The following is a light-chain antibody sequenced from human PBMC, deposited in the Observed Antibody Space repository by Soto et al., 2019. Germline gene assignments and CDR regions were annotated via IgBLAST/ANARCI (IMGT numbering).Light chain of an antibody. Sequence: QSALTQPASVSGSPGQSIAISCTGTNSDVGGYNYVSWYQQHPGKAPKLMIYDVSNRPSGVSNRFSGSKSGNTASLTISGLQVEDEADYYCSSYTSSGTRVFGTGTKVTVL. V-gene: IGLV2-14*01. CDR1: NSDVGGYNY. CDR2: DVS. CDR3: SSYTSSGTRV. J-gene: IGLJ1*01.